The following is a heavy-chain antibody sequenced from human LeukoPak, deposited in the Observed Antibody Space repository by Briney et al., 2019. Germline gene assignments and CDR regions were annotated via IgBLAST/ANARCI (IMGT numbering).Heavy chain of an antibody. J-gene: IGHJ4*02. CDR3: VKLTSAVFVDY. CDR2: IGWNGGGI. D-gene: IGHD4-4*01. Sequence: GGSLRLSCAASGFSFDDYAMHWVRQAPGKGLQWVSGIGWNGGGIVYADSVKGRFTISIDNAKNSLYLQMDRLGLEDTALYHCVKLTSAVFVDYWGRGTLVTVSS. CDR1: GFSFDDYA. V-gene: IGHV3-9*01.